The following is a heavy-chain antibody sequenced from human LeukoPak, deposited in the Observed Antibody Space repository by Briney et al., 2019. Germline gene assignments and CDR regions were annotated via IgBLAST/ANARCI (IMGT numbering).Heavy chain of an antibody. D-gene: IGHD3-22*01. Sequence: SETLSLTCAVYGGSFSGYYWSWIRQPPGKGLEWIGEINHSGSTNYNPSLKSRVTISVDTSKNQFSLKLSSVTAADTAVYYCARLPRGGRDTPMVTMIVVRAKSGAFDIWGQGTMVTVSS. CDR1: GGSFSGYY. CDR2: INHSGST. J-gene: IGHJ3*02. V-gene: IGHV4-34*01. CDR3: ARLPRGGRDTPMVTMIVVRAKSGAFDI.